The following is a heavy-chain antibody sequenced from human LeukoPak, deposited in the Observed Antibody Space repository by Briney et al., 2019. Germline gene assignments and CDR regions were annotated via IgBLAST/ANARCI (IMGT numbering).Heavy chain of an antibody. CDR1: GFTFGSYA. CDR2: ISYDGSNK. Sequence: PGRSLRLSCAASGFTFGSYAMHWVRQAPGKGLEWVAVISYDGSNKYYADSVKGRFTISRDNSKNTLYLQMNSLRAEDTAVYYCAKLGYSSSWDFDYWGQGTLVTVSS. D-gene: IGHD6-13*01. V-gene: IGHV3-30-3*02. CDR3: AKLGYSSSWDFDY. J-gene: IGHJ4*02.